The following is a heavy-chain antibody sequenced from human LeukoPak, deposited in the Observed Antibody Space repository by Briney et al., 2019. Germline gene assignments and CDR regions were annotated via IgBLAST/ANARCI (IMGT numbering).Heavy chain of an antibody. CDR2: ITTSSSHI. Sequence: PGGSLRPSCAACGSTFSHYRIDWFGQAPGKGLERVESITTSSSHIYYADSVKGRFTISRDNAKNELYLQMNSLRAEDTAIYYCARVMMGATVTTFHYYCMDVWGVGTTVTVSS. CDR1: GSTFSHYR. J-gene: IGHJ6*03. V-gene: IGHV3-21*01. D-gene: IGHD4-11*01. CDR3: ARVMMGATVTTFHYYCMDV.